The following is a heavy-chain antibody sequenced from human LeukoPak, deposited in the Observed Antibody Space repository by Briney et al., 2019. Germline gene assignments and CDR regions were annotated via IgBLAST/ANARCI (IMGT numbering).Heavy chain of an antibody. CDR1: GFTFDDYA. CDR3: VKDRTDCSGGSCYSLYYYYYMDV. V-gene: IGHV3-9*01. Sequence: GRSLRLSCAASGFTFDDYAMHWVRQAPGKGLEWVSGISWNSGSIGYADSVKGRFTISRDNAKNSLYLQMNSLRAEDTALYYCVKDRTDCSGGSCYSLYYYYYMDVWGKGTTVTVSS. D-gene: IGHD2-15*01. J-gene: IGHJ6*03. CDR2: ISWNSGSI.